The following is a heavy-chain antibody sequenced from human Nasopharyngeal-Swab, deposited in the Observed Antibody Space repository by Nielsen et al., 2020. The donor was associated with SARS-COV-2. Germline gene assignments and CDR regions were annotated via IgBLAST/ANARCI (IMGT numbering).Heavy chain of an antibody. J-gene: IGHJ4*02. CDR2: IKSETDGGTT. CDR3: VTDFGGF. CDR1: GFTFSDAW. V-gene: IGHV3-15*01. Sequence: GGSLRLSCAASGFTFSDAWMSWVRQAPGKGLEWVGRIKSETDGGTTDYAAPVKGRFTTSRDDSKNTLHLQLNSLNTEDTAMYYCVTDFGGFWGQGTLVTVSS. D-gene: IGHD3-16*01.